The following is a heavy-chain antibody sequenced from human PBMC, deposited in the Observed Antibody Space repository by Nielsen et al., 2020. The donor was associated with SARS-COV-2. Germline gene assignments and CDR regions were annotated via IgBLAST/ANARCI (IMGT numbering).Heavy chain of an antibody. CDR1: GFTFSSYG. CDR3: ATAPSITGTPVDYYYYYGMDV. D-gene: IGHD1-20*01. CDR2: IWYDGSNK. V-gene: IGHV3-33*01. J-gene: IGHJ6*02. Sequence: GESLKISCAASGFTFSSYGMHWVRQAPGKGLEWVAVIWYDGSNKYYADSVKGRFTISRDNSKNTLYLQMNSLRAEDTAVYYCATAPSITGTPVDYYYYYGMDVWGQGTTVTVSS.